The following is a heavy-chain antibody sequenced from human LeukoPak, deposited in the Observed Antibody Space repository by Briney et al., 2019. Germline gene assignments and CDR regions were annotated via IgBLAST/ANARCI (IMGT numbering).Heavy chain of an antibody. CDR3: ARHLNYYLDY. CDR1: GFSFSTYW. J-gene: IGHJ4*02. CDR2: ISSDGSIT. V-gene: IGHV3-74*01. Sequence: GGSLRLSCAASGFSFSTYWMHWVRQAPGKGLVWVSRISSDGSITSYADSVKGRFTISRDNAKNTLYLQMNSLRAEDTAVYYCARHLNYYLDYWGQGTLVTVSS. D-gene: IGHD3-10*01.